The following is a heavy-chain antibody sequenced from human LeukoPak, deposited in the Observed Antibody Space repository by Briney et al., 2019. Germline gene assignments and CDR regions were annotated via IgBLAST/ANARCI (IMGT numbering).Heavy chain of an antibody. CDR1: GGTFSSYA. CDR3: ASGSPNSNSTIFGVVWGGYYYYYMDV. J-gene: IGHJ6*03. CDR2: IIPIFGTA. Sequence: GSSVKVSCKASGGTFSSYAISWVRQAPGQGLEWMGGIIPIFGTANYAQKFQGRVTITTDESTSTAYMELSSLRSEDTAVYYCASGSPNSNSTIFGVVWGGYYYYYMDVWGKGTTVTVSS. D-gene: IGHD3-3*01. V-gene: IGHV1-69*05.